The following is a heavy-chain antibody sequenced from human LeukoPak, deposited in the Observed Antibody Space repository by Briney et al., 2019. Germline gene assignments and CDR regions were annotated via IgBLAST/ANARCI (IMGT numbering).Heavy chain of an antibody. CDR3: ATLRGDTWYSDY. CDR2: IYSDGST. V-gene: IGHV3-53*01. D-gene: IGHD1-26*01. J-gene: IGHJ4*02. CDR1: GFTVSSNS. Sequence: PGGSLRLSCAPSGFTVSSNSMTWVRQAPGKGLEWVSVIYSDGSTYNADSVKGRFTISRDKSKNTLYLQMNSLRAEDTAVYFCATLRGDTWYSDYWGQGTPVTVSS.